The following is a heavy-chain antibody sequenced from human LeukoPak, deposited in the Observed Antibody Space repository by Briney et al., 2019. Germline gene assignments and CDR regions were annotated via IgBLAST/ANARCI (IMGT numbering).Heavy chain of an antibody. Sequence: ASVKVSCKASGYTFTTDYIHWVRQAPGQGLEWMGIINPSAGSTNYARNFQGRVTMTRDTSTSTVYMELSSLRSEDTAVYYCASPGGIVGATNGDDAFDIWGQGTMVTVSS. J-gene: IGHJ3*02. D-gene: IGHD1-26*01. CDR2: INPSAGST. CDR3: ASPGGIVGATNGDDAFDI. CDR1: GYTFTTDY. V-gene: IGHV1-46*01.